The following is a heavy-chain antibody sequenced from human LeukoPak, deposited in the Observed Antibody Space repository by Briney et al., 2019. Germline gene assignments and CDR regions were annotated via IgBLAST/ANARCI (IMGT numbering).Heavy chain of an antibody. Sequence: ASVKVSCKASGYTFTGYFMHWVRQAPGQGLEWMGWINPNTGGTNYAQKFQGWVTMTRDTSISTAYMELSRLRSDDMAVYYCARGGYYYGSGSYRDAFDIWGQGTMVTVSS. J-gene: IGHJ3*02. CDR3: ARGGYYYGSGSYRDAFDI. CDR2: INPNTGGT. CDR1: GYTFTGYF. D-gene: IGHD3-10*01. V-gene: IGHV1-2*04.